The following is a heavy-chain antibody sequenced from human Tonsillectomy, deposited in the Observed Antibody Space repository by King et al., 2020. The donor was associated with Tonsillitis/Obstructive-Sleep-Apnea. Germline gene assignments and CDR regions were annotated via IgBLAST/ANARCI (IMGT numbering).Heavy chain of an antibody. CDR1: GYTFTNYW. D-gene: IGHD4-11*01. CDR3: ASTLEDQLLPYFFDY. J-gene: IGHJ4*02. CDR2: IYTGDSDT. V-gene: IGHV5-51*01. Sequence: QLVQSGAEVKKPGESLKISCKGSGYTFTNYWIGWVRQMPGKGLEWIGFIYTGDSDTRYSPSFQGLVTISADKSIKTAYLQWGSLKASDTAMYYCASTLEDQLLPYFFDYWGQGTLVTVSS.